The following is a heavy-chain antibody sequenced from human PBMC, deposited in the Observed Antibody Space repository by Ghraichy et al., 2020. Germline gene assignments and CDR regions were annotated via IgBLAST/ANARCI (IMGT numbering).Heavy chain of an antibody. V-gene: IGHV3-48*03. CDR1: GFTFSSYE. D-gene: IGHD3-22*01. CDR3: ARDKYYYDSSGYYSTSYFDY. J-gene: IGHJ4*02. Sequence: GGSLRLSCAASGFTFSSYEMNWVRQAPGKGLEWVSYISSSGSTIYYADSVKGRFTISRDNAKNSLYLQMNSLRAEDTAVYYCARDKYYYDSSGYYSTSYFDYWGQGTLVTVSS. CDR2: ISSSGSTI.